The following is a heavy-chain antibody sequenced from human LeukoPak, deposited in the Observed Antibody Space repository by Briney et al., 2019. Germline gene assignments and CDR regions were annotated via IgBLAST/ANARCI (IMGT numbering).Heavy chain of an antibody. D-gene: IGHD6-19*01. CDR1: GYTFTSYG. CDR3: ARVERSGWFGD. Sequence: ASVKVSCKASGYTFTSYGISWVRQAPGQGLEWMGWISAYNGNTNYAQKLQGRVTMTAETPTSTAYMELRSLRSDDTAVYYCARVERSGWFGDWGRGTLVTVSS. J-gene: IGHJ4*02. CDR2: ISAYNGNT. V-gene: IGHV1-18*01.